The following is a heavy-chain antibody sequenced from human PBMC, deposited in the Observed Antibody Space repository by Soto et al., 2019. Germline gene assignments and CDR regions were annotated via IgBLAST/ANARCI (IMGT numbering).Heavy chain of an antibody. CDR3: ARDGGRNSGGIDY. V-gene: IGHV1-69*01. CDR2: VIPIFGTA. Sequence: QVQLVQSGAEVKKPGASVKVSCKASGGTFSSYSINWVRQAPGHGLEWMGEVIPIFGTANYEQKVQGRVTMTAEQSTITAYMELSSRRSEDTGVYYCARDGGRNSGGIDYWGQGTLVTVSS. J-gene: IGHJ4*02. CDR1: GGTFSSYS. D-gene: IGHD1-26*01.